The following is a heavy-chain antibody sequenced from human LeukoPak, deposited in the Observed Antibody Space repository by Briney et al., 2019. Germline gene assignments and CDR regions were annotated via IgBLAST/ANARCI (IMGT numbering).Heavy chain of an antibody. V-gene: IGHV1-8*01. CDR2: MNPNSGNT. Sequence: ASVKVSCKASGYTFTSYDINWVRQATGQGLEWMGWMNPNSGNTGYAQKFQGRVTMTRNTSISTAYMELSSLRSEDTAVYYCARGVGVSDYDFWSGYYRTYFDYWGQGTLVTVSS. J-gene: IGHJ4*02. CDR3: ARGVGVSDYDFWSGYYRTYFDY. D-gene: IGHD3-3*01. CDR1: GYTFTSYD.